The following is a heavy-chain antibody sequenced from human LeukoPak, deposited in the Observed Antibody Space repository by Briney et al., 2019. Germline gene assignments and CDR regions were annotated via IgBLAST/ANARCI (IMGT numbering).Heavy chain of an antibody. CDR3: AKDIGYGSGSYSPGYYYYYGMDV. J-gene: IGHJ6*02. Sequence: GRSLRLFCAASGFTFDDYAMHWVRQAPGKGLEWVSGISWNSGSIGYADSVKGRFTISRDNAKNSLYLQMNSLRAEDTALYYCAKDIGYGSGSYSPGYYYYYGMDVWGQGTTVTVSS. CDR1: GFTFDDYA. V-gene: IGHV3-9*01. CDR2: ISWNSGSI. D-gene: IGHD3-10*01.